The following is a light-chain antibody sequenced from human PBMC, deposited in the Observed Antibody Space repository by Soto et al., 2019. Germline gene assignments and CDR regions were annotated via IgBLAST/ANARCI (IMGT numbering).Light chain of an antibody. Sequence: IQMTQFPSSLSASVGDRVTITCRASQSISSYLNWYQQKPGKAPNLLISGASTLQSGVPSRFSGSGSGTEFTLTISSLQPEDFATYYCQQLNSYPHFGQGTRLE. J-gene: IGKJ5*01. CDR3: QQLNSYPH. V-gene: IGKV1-9*01. CDR1: QSISSY. CDR2: GAS.